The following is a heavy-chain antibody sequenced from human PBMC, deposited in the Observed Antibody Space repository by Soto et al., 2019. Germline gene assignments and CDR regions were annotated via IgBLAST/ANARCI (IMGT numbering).Heavy chain of an antibody. CDR1: GGSFSGYY. J-gene: IGHJ4*02. V-gene: IGHV4-34*01. CDR3: ARASAYTAADLDY. Sequence: PSETLSLTCAVYGGSFSGYYWTWIRQPPGTGLEWIGEINHSGNTHYNPALSSRLSISLDTSKNQFSLKLTSVTVADTAQYYCARASAYTAADLDYWGQGTLVTSPQ. D-gene: IGHD2-15*01. CDR2: INHSGNT.